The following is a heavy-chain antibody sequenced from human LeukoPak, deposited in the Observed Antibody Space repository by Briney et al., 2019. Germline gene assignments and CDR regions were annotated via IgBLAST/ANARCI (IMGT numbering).Heavy chain of an antibody. J-gene: IGHJ4*02. CDR2: IDDDGSAT. D-gene: IGHD6-19*01. CDR3: IRSGGWPGF. CDR1: GFIVSSYW. V-gene: IGHV3-74*01. Sequence: PGGSLRLSCEASGFIVSSYWMHWVRQAPGKGLGWVSRIDDDGSATAYADSVKGRFIISRDDAKNTVYLQMNSLRAEDTAMYYCIRSGGWPGFWGQGTLVTVSS.